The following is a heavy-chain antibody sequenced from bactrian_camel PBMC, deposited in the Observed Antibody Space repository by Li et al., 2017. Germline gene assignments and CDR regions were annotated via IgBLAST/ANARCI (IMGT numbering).Heavy chain of an antibody. CDR3: GADPPATACRPKPTRGYR. V-gene: IGHV3S1*01. Sequence: QVQLVESGGGSVQAGGSLRLSCVASGDTWTTYCMGWFRQAPGKEREGVAAAYTCLGSTYYDDSVKGRFTISQDSAQNTVYLQMNSLETEDSAMYYCGADPPATACRPKPTRGYRGGQGTQVTVS. D-gene: IGHD3*01. CDR1: GDTWTTYC. CDR2: AYTCLGST. J-gene: IGHJ4*01.